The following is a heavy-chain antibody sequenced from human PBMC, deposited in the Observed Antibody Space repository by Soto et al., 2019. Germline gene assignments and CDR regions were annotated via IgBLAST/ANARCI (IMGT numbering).Heavy chain of an antibody. Sequence: QMQLQESGPGLVMPSQTLSLTCTVSGGSITSDDFYWSWIRQPPGKGLEWIGYMYVRGINYYNPSLKSRILISVDTSKNQFSLELTSVTAADTAVYYCAMTTVNSTYYGMDVWGEGTTVTVSS. CDR1: GGSITSDDFY. J-gene: IGHJ6*04. V-gene: IGHV4-30-4*01. D-gene: IGHD4-4*01. CDR2: MYVRGIN. CDR3: AMTTVNSTYYGMDV.